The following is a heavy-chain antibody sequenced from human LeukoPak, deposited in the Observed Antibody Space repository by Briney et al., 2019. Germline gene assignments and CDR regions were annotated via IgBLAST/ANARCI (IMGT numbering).Heavy chain of an antibody. CDR2: ISTSSSYI. Sequence: PGGSLRLSCAASGFTFSSYSMNWVRQAPGKGLEWVSSISTSSSYIYYADSVKGRFTISRDNAKSSLYLQMNSLRAEDTAVYYCARRLTSGLFDYWGQGTLVTVSS. CDR1: GFTFSSYS. CDR3: ARRLTSGLFDY. J-gene: IGHJ4*02. V-gene: IGHV3-21*01. D-gene: IGHD2-8*01.